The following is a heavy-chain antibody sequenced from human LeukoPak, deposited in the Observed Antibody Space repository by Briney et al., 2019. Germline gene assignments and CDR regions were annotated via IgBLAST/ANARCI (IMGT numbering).Heavy chain of an antibody. D-gene: IGHD3-22*01. CDR3: ARDMAPDYYDSSGYQVGFDY. J-gene: IGHJ4*02. CDR2: INAGNGNT. V-gene: IGHV1-3*01. CDR1: GYTFTSYA. Sequence: ASVKVSCKASGYTFTSYAMHWVRQAPGQRLGWMGWINAGNGNTKYSQKFQGRVTITRDTSASTAYMELSSLRSEDTAVYYCARDMAPDYYDSSGYQVGFDYWGQGTLVTVSS.